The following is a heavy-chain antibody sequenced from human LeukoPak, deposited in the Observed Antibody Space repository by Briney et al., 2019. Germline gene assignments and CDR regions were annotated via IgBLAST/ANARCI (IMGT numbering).Heavy chain of an antibody. J-gene: IGHJ4*02. CDR3: ARDGVAGGFDY. Sequence: SEALSLTCTVSGGSIGSYYWNWIRQPPGKGLEWIGYIHYSGSTNHNASLKSRVTISVDTSKNQFSLKLSSVTAADTAAYYCARDGVAGGFDYWGQGTLVTVSS. CDR2: IHYSGST. V-gene: IGHV4-59*01. CDR1: GGSIGSYY. D-gene: IGHD6-19*01.